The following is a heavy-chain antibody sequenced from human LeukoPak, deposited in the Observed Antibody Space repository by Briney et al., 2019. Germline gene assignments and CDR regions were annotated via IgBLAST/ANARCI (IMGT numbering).Heavy chain of an antibody. V-gene: IGHV4-39*01. J-gene: IGHJ4*02. CDR2: IYYSGST. CDR3: ARSRAYCGGDCYPGGIDY. Sequence: SETLSLTCTVSGGSISSSSYYWGWIRQPPGKGLEWIGRIYYSGSTYYNPSLKSRVTISVDTSKNQFSLKLSSVTAADTAVYYCARSRAYCGGDCYPGGIDYWGQRTLVTVSS. D-gene: IGHD2-21*02. CDR1: GGSISSSSYY.